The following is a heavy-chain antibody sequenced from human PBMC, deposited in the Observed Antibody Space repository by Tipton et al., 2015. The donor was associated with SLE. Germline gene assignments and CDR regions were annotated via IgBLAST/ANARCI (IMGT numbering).Heavy chain of an antibody. J-gene: IGHJ6*02. Sequence: TLSLTCTVSGGSISSYYWSWIRQPPGKGLEWIGYIYYSGSTNYNPPLKSRVTISVDTSKNQFSLKLSSVTAADTAVYYCARDRSYDFWSGYSYYYYYYGMDVWGQGTTVTVSS. CDR3: ARDRSYDFWSGYSYYYYYYGMDV. CDR2: IYYSGST. V-gene: IGHV4-59*12. D-gene: IGHD3-3*01. CDR1: GGSISSYY.